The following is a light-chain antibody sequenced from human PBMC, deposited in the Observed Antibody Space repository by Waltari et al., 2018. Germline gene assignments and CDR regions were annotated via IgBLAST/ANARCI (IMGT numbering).Light chain of an antibody. CDR3: QQYNSSPLT. CDR1: QSISSW. J-gene: IGKJ4*01. V-gene: IGKV1-5*03. Sequence: IQMTQSTSTLSGSVGGRVTITCRASQSISSWLAWYQQKPGKAPKLLIYKASSLESGVPSRFSGSGSGTEFTLTISSLQPDDFATYYCQQYNSSPLTFGGGTKVEIK. CDR2: KAS.